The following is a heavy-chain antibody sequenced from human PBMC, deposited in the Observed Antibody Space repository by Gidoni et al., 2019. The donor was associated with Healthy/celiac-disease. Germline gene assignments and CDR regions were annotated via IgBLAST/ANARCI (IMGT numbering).Heavy chain of an antibody. CDR2: ISYDGSNK. V-gene: IGHV3-30-3*01. D-gene: IGHD6-13*01. CDR3: ARGDIAAAEGYYYYYGMDV. CDR1: GFTFSSYA. J-gene: IGHJ6*02. Sequence: QVQLVESGGGVVQPGRSLRLSCAASGFTFSSYAMHWVRQAPGKGLEWVAVISYDGSNKYYADSVKGRFTISRDNSKNTLYLQMNSLRAEDTAVYYCARGDIAAAEGYYYYYGMDVWGQGTTVTVSS.